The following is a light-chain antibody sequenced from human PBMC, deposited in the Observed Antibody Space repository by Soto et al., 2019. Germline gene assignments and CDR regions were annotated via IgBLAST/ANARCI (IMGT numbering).Light chain of an antibody. CDR1: QGIGNN. CDR3: LQHHTYPYT. V-gene: IGKV1-17*01. Sequence: DIQMTQSPSSLSASVGDRVTITCRASQGIGNNLGWFQQKVGRAPKRLIYAASSLEGGVPLRFTGRESGTEFPLTIRGLQPDDFATYSCLQHHTYPYTFGPGTKLEIK. J-gene: IGKJ2*01. CDR2: AAS.